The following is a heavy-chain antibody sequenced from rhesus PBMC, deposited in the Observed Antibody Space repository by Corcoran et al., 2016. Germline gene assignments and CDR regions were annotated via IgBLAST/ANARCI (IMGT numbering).Heavy chain of an antibody. CDR2: ISSASSYI. D-gene: IGHD3-22*01. CDR3: TSSLEYFDY. Sequence: EVQLVESGGGLVQPGGSLRLSCAAAGFTFSSYGMSWVRQAPGKGLEWVSSISSASSYIYYADSVKGRFTISRDNAKNSLSLQMNSLRAEDTAVYYCTSSLEYFDYWGQGVLVTVSS. CDR1: GFTFSSYG. V-gene: IGHV3S16*01. J-gene: IGHJ4*01.